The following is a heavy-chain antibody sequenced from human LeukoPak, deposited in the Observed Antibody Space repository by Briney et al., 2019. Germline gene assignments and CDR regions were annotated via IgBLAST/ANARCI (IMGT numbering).Heavy chain of an antibody. CDR1: GFTFSSYW. CDR3: ARPIRNSGFPFDY. V-gene: IGHV3-7*01. D-gene: IGHD2/OR15-2a*01. J-gene: IGHJ4*02. Sequence: GGSPRLSCTASGFTFSSYWMSWVRQAPGKWLEWVANIKQDGSEKYYVDSVKGRFTISRDNAKNSLYLQMDSLRAEDTAVYYCARPIRNSGFPFDYWGQGTLVTVSS. CDR2: IKQDGSEK.